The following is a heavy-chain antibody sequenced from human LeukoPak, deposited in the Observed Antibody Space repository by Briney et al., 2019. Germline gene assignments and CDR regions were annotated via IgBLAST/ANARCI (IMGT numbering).Heavy chain of an antibody. J-gene: IGHJ4*02. V-gene: IGHV4-39*01. CDR3: ARHPDIPRGVIVDSEFDC. CDR2: IYYNGNT. Sequence: SETLSLTCAVYGGSFSGYYWGWIRQPPGKGLEWIGTIYYNGNTYYNPSLKSRVTISIDTSKNQFSLKLNSVSAADTAVYYCARHPDIPRGVIVDSEFDCWGQGTLVTVSP. CDR1: GGSFSGYY. D-gene: IGHD3-10*01.